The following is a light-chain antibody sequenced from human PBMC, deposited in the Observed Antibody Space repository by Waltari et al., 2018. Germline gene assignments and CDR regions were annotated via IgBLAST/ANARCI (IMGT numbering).Light chain of an antibody. CDR2: GAS. CDR3: QQYSDWPPYT. CDR1: QGISSH. Sequence: EIVMTQSPATLSVSPGESATLSCRASQGISSHLAWYQQKPGQAPRLLICGASARAPGIPARFSGSGSGTEFSLTISSLQSEDFAVYYCQQYSDWPPYTFGQGTKLEIK. V-gene: IGKV3-15*01. J-gene: IGKJ2*01.